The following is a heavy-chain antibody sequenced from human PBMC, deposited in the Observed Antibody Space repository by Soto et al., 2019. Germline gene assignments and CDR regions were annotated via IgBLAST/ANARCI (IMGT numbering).Heavy chain of an antibody. CDR1: GYTFTSYA. D-gene: IGHD3-22*01. J-gene: IGHJ5*02. V-gene: IGHV1-3*01. Sequence: ASVKVSCKASGYTFTSYAMHWVRQAPGQRLEWMGWINPGNGNTKYSQRFQGRVTITRDTSASTAYMELNSLRAEDTAVYYCARAKYYYDSHTGGWFDPWGQGTLVTVSS. CDR2: INPGNGNT. CDR3: ARAKYYYDSHTGGWFDP.